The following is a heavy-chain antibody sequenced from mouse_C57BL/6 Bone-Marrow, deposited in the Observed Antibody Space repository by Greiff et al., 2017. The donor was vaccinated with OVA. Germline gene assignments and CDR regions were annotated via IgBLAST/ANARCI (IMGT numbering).Heavy chain of an antibody. J-gene: IGHJ2*01. D-gene: IGHD4-1*01. Sequence: VKLVESGAELARPGASVKLSCKASGYTFTSYGISWVKQRTGQGLEWIGEIYPRSGNTYYNEKFKGKATLTADKSSSTAYMELSSLTSEDSAVYFCARRTGSFFDYWGQGTTLTVSS. V-gene: IGHV1-81*01. CDR1: GYTFTSYG. CDR2: IYPRSGNT. CDR3: ARRTGSFFDY.